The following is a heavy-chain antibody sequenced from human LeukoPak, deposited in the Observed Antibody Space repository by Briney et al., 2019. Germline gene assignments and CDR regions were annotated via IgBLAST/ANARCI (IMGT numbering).Heavy chain of an antibody. D-gene: IGHD1-26*01. CDR1: GYGFTSYW. Sequence: GESLQISCKASGYGFTSYWIGWGRQMPGKGLEGMGIIHPGDSETRYSPSFQGQVTISADKSISTAYLQWSGLKASDTAMYYCARRLGATQPYFDFWGRGALVTVSS. CDR2: IHPGDSET. V-gene: IGHV5-51*01. CDR3: ARRLGATQPYFDF. J-gene: IGHJ4*02.